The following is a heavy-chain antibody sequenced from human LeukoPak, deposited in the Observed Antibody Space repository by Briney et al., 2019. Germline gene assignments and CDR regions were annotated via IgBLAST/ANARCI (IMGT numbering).Heavy chain of an antibody. Sequence: GGSLRLSCAASGFTFSSYEMNWVRQAPGKGLEWVSYISSSGSTIYYADSVKGRFTISRDNAKNSLYLQMNSLRVEDTAAYYCCGSGSYYNVWTNWFDPWGQGTLVTVSS. CDR1: GFTFSSYE. V-gene: IGHV3-48*03. D-gene: IGHD3-10*01. CDR3: CGSGSYYNVWTNWFDP. CDR2: ISSSGSTI. J-gene: IGHJ5*02.